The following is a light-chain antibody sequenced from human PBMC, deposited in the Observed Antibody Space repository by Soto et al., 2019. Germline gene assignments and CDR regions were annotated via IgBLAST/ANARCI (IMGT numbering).Light chain of an antibody. CDR2: DVT. V-gene: IGLV2-11*01. CDR1: SNNVGGYNY. J-gene: IGLJ2*01. CDR3: CSYAGTYTWI. Sequence: QSVLTQPRSVSGSPGQSVTISCTGASNNVGGYNYVSWYQHHPGKVPQLIMYDVTKRPSGVPDRFSGSKSGNTASLTIAGLQVEDEADYYCCSYAGTYTWIFGGGTKLTVL.